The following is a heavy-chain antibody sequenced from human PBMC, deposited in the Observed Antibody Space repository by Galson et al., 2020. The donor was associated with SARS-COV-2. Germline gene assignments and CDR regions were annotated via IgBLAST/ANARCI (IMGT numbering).Heavy chain of an antibody. CDR1: GFTFSTHA. Sequence: GGSLRLSCVTSGFTFSTHAMSWVRQAPGKGLEWVSAIDGSAADTYYADSVRGRFTISRDKSKNTLYLQMNSLRVEDTAIYYCAKETYGYFCGQGTLVTVSS. CDR2: IDGSAADT. D-gene: IGHD4-17*01. V-gene: IGHV3-23*01. CDR3: AKETYGYF. J-gene: IGHJ4*02.